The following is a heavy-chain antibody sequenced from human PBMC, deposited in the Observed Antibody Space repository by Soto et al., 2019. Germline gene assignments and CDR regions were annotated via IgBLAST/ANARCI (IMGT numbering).Heavy chain of an antibody. CDR3: AKGGVGSTSNAFDI. J-gene: IGHJ3*02. D-gene: IGHD1-26*01. Sequence: LRLSCAASGFTFRSYGMHWVRQAPGKGLEWVAVISYDGSNKYYADSVKGRFTISRDNSKNTLYLQMNSLRAEDTAVYYCAKGGVGSTSNAFDIWGQGTMVTVSS. CDR1: GFTFRSYG. CDR2: ISYDGSNK. V-gene: IGHV3-30*18.